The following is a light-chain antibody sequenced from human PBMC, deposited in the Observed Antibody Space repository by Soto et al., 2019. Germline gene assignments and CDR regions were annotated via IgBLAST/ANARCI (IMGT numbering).Light chain of an antibody. J-gene: IGLJ2*01. CDR1: SGSIASNY. CDR3: QSYDSSNHVV. CDR2: EDN. Sequence: NFMLTQPHSVSESPGKTVTISCTRSSGSIASNYEQGYQQRPGSAPTTVIYEDNQRPSGVPDRFSGSIDSSSNSASLTFSGLKTEDEADYYCQSYDSSNHVVFGGGTKLTVL. V-gene: IGLV6-57*03.